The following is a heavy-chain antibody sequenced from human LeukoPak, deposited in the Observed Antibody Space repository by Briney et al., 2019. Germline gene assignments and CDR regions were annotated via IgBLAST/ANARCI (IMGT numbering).Heavy chain of an antibody. J-gene: IGHJ4*02. V-gene: IGHV3-30*02. Sequence: PGGSLRLSCAASGFTFSSYGMHWVRQAPGKGLEWVAFIRYDGSNKYYADSVKGRFTISRDNSKNTLYLQMNSLRAEDTAVYYCAKDPLVGVVPAIFDYWGQGTLVTVSS. CDR1: GFTFSSYG. CDR3: AKDPLVGVVPAIFDY. CDR2: IRYDGSNK. D-gene: IGHD2-2*01.